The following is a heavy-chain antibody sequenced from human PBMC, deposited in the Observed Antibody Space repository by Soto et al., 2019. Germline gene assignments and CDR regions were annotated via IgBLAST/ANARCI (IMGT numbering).Heavy chain of an antibody. V-gene: IGHV3-23*01. CDR3: AKLGERYYYASSGSLDFDY. J-gene: IGHJ4*02. CDR2: ISGSGGST. Sequence: EVQLLESGGGLVQPGGSLRLSCAASGFTFSSYAMSWVRQAPGKGLEWVSAISGSGGSTYYADSVKGRFTISRDNSKNTLYLQMNSRRAEDTAVYYCAKLGERYYYASSGSLDFDYWGQGTLVTVSS. CDR1: GFTFSSYA. D-gene: IGHD3-22*01.